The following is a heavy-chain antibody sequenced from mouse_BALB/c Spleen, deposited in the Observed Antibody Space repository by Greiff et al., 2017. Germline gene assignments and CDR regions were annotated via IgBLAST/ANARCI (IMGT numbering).Heavy chain of an antibody. D-gene: IGHD4-1*01. CDR1: GYTFTDYA. CDR3: ARKLGRQGYFDY. Sequence: VQRVESGPELVRPGVSVKISCKGSGYTFTDYAMHWVKQSHAKSLEWIGVISTYYGNTNYNQKFKGKATMTVDKSSSTAYMELARLTSEDSAIYYCARKLGRQGYFDYWGQGTTLTVSS. J-gene: IGHJ2*01. CDR2: ISTYYGNT. V-gene: IGHV1-67*01.